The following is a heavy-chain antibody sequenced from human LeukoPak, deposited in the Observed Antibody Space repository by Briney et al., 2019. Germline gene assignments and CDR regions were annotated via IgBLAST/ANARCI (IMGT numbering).Heavy chain of an antibody. CDR3: ARGWRSSLGNWFDP. Sequence: ASVKVSCKASGYTFTGYYMHWVRQATGQGLEWMGWMNPNSGNTGYAQKFQGRVTMTRNTSISTAYMELSSLRSEDTAVYYCARGWRSSLGNWFDPWGQGTLVTVSS. CDR2: MNPNSGNT. V-gene: IGHV1-8*02. CDR1: GYTFTGYY. J-gene: IGHJ5*02. D-gene: IGHD6-13*01.